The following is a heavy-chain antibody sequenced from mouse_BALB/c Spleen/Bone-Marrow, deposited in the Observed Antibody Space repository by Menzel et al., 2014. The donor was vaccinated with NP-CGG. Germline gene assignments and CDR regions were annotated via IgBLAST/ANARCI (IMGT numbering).Heavy chain of an antibody. J-gene: IGHJ2*01. Sequence: VQLQQSGAELVKPGASVKLSCTASGFNIKDTYMHWVKQRPEQGLEWIGRIDPANGNTKYDPKFQGKATITADTSSNTAYLQLSSLTSEDTAVYYCASYVYGYYFDYWGQGTTHTVSS. D-gene: IGHD2-2*01. CDR3: ASYVYGYYFDY. CDR1: GFNIKDTY. V-gene: IGHV14-3*02. CDR2: IDPANGNT.